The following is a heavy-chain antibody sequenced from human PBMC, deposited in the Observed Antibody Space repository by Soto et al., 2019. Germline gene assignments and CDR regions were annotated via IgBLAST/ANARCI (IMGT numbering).Heavy chain of an antibody. J-gene: IGHJ4*02. Sequence: QLQLQESGPGLVKASETLSLTCTVSGGSITRNNHFWGWIRQSPGKGLEWIGSIQYGGTTNYNPALKSRVIMSAETSKNQFSLMMNSVTAADTAVYYCARLGSSGWYHGSYFDYWGQGTLFTVSS. CDR2: IQYGGTT. D-gene: IGHD6-19*01. V-gene: IGHV4-39*01. CDR3: ARLGSSGWYHGSYFDY. CDR1: GGSITRNNHF.